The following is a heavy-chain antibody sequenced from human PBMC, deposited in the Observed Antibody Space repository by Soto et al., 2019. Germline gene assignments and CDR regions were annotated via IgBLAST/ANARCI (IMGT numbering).Heavy chain of an antibody. CDR3: AYLPCSGGSCYWFSFSGMDV. D-gene: IGHD2-15*01. CDR2: IYWDDDK. CDR1: GFSLSTSGVG. Sequence: QIMLKESGPTLVKPTQTLTLTCTFSGFSLSTSGVGVAWIRQPPGKALEWLALIYWDDDKRYRPSLESRLTITKDTSKNQVVLTMTNMDSVDTATYYCAYLPCSGGSCYWFSFSGMDVWGQGTTVTVS. V-gene: IGHV2-5*02. J-gene: IGHJ6*02.